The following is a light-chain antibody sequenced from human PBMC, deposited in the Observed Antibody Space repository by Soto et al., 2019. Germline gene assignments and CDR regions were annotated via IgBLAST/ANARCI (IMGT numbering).Light chain of an antibody. CDR3: SSYAGSSNLV. V-gene: IGLV2-8*01. CDR1: NNDIGGYNY. J-gene: IGLJ2*01. CDR2: DVT. Sequence: QSALTQPPSASASPAQSVTISCTGTNNDIGGYNYVSWYQHHPGKAPQLIIYDVTKRPSGVLDRFSGSKSGNTASLTVAGLQTYDEAEYFCSSYAGSSNLVFGTGTKLTVL.